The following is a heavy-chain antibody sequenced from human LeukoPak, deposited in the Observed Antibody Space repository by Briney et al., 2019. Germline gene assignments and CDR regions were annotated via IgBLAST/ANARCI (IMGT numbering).Heavy chain of an antibody. V-gene: IGHV3-23*01. CDR3: ELDYGMDV. CDR1: GFTFSSYA. D-gene: IGHD4-23*01. Sequence: GGSLRLSCAASGFTFSSYAMTWVRQAPGKGLEWVSIISGSGGSTSYADSVKGRFTISRDNSKNTLYLQMNSLRAEDTALYYCELDYGMDVWGQGTTVTVSS. J-gene: IGHJ6*02. CDR2: ISGSGGST.